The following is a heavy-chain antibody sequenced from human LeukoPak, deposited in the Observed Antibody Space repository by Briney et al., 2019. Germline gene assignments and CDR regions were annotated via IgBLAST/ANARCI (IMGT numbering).Heavy chain of an antibody. V-gene: IGHV1-2*02. Sequence: ASVKVSCKASGYTFTGYYMHWVRQAPGQGLEWMGWINPNSGGTNYAQKFQGRVTMTRDTSISTAYMELSRLRSDDTAVYYCARDSPDFRGFDYWGQGTLVTVSS. CDR1: GYTFTGYY. D-gene: IGHD3-10*01. CDR2: INPNSGGT. J-gene: IGHJ4*02. CDR3: ARDSPDFRGFDY.